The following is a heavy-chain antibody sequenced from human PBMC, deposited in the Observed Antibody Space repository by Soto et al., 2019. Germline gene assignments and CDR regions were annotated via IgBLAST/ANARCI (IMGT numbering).Heavy chain of an antibody. CDR2: VYYSGST. D-gene: IGHD2-8*01. Sequence: PSETLSHTCTVSGASISSYYWSWIRQPPGKGLEWIGYVYYSGSTNYNPSLKSRVTISVDTSKNQFSLKLSSVTAADTAVYYCARDIMGTNYYYYGMDVWGQGTTVTVSS. V-gene: IGHV4-59*01. CDR1: GASISSYY. CDR3: ARDIMGTNYYYYGMDV. J-gene: IGHJ6*02.